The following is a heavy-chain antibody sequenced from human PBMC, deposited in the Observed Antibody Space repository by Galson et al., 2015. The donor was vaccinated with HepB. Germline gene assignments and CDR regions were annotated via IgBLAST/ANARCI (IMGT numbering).Heavy chain of an antibody. J-gene: IGHJ3*02. CDR3: ARAGYGDYVHPDAFDI. CDR1: GYTFTRYA. D-gene: IGHD4-17*01. V-gene: IGHV7-4-1*02. CDR2: INTNTGNP. Sequence: SVKVSCKASGYTFTRYAVNWVRQAPGQGLEWMGWINTNTGNPTYAQGFTGRFVFSLDTSVSTAYLQISSLKAEDTAVYYCARAGYGDYVHPDAFDIWGQGTMVTVSS.